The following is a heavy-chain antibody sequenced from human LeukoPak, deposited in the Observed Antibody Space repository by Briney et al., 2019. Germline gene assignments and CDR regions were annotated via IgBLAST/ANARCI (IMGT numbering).Heavy chain of an antibody. CDR3: ARGPLSYGSGGYFPPFYFDY. CDR2: IHYSGSA. CDR1: GASISSYY. J-gene: IGHJ4*02. D-gene: IGHD3-10*01. V-gene: IGHV4-59*01. Sequence: PSETLSLTCTVSGASISSYYWTWIRQPPGKELEWIGYIHYSGSADYNPSLKSRVTISLDTSKNQFSLRLTSVIAADTAVYYCARGPLSYGSGGYFPPFYFDYWGQGALVTVSS.